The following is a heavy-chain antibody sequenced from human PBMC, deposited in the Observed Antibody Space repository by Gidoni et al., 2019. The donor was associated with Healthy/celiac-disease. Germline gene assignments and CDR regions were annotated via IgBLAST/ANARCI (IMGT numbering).Heavy chain of an antibody. Sequence: QVQLVQSGAEVKKPGSSVKVSCKASGGTFSSYTISWVRQAPGQGLEWMGRIIPILGIANYAQKFQGRVTITADKSTSTAYMELSSLRSEDTAVYYCASTTMTTVTEFDYWGQGTLVTVSS. V-gene: IGHV1-69*02. D-gene: IGHD4-17*01. CDR1: GGTFSSYT. J-gene: IGHJ4*02. CDR3: ASTTMTTVTEFDY. CDR2: IIPILGIA.